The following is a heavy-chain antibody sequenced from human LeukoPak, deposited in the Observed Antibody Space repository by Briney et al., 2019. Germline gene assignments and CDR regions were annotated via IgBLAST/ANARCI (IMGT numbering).Heavy chain of an antibody. CDR3: AKDWHTVTSFDY. D-gene: IGHD4-17*01. J-gene: IGHJ4*02. CDR1: GFTFGSYG. CDR2: ISYDGRNK. Sequence: GGSLRLSCAASGFTFGSYGMHWVRQAPGKGLEWVAVISYDGRNKYYVDSVKGRFTISRDNSKNTLYLQMNSLRAEDTAVYYCAKDWHTVTSFDYWGQGTLATVSS. V-gene: IGHV3-30*18.